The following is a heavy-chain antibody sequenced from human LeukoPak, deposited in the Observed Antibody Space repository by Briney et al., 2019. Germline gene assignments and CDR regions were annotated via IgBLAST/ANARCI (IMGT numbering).Heavy chain of an antibody. CDR3: ARDRVGYCSGGSCYSSNWFDP. CDR2: IYTSGST. V-gene: IGHV4-4*07. Sequence: SETLSLTCTVSGGSISSYYWSWIRQPAGKGLEWIGRIYTSGSTNYNPSLKSRVTMSLDTSKNQFSLKLSSVTAADTAVYYCARDRVGYCSGGSCYSSNWFDPWGQGTLVTVSS. J-gene: IGHJ5*02. D-gene: IGHD2-15*01. CDR1: GGSISSYY.